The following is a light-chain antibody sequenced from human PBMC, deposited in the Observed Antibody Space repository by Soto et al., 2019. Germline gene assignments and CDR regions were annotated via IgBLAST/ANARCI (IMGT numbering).Light chain of an antibody. CDR2: GAS. CDR1: QTVSRN. J-gene: IGKJ1*01. CDR3: QQYGSSPRA. V-gene: IGKV3-20*01. Sequence: EVVMTQSPATLSVSPGERATLSCRASQTVSRNLAWYQQKPGQAPRLLIYGASSRATGIPDRFSGSGSGTDFTLTISRLEPADFAVYYCQQYGSSPRAFGQGTKVDIK.